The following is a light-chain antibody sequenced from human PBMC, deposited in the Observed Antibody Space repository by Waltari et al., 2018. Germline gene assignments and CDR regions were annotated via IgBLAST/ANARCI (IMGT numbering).Light chain of an antibody. CDR2: GAS. CDR1: QSVSSN. J-gene: IGKJ1*01. Sequence: EIVMTQSPATLSVSPGERATLSCRASQSVSSNLASYQQKPGQAPRLLIYGASTRDTGIPARFSGSGSGTEFTLTIRSLQSEDFAVYYCQQYNNWLWTFGQGTKVEIK. V-gene: IGKV3-15*01. CDR3: QQYNNWLWT.